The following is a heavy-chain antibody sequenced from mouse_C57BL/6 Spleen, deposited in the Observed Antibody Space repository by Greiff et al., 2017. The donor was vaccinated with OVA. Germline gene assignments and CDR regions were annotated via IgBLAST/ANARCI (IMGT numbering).Heavy chain of an antibody. CDR3: ARRGRGYWYFDV. CDR1: GYTFTGYW. Sequence: QVQLKESGAELMKPGASVKLSCKATGYTFTGYWIEWVKQRPGHGLEWIGEILPGSGSTNYNEKFKGKATFTADTSSNPAYMQLSSLTTEDSAIYYCARRGRGYWYFDVWGTGTTVTVSS. CDR2: ILPGSGST. V-gene: IGHV1-9*01. J-gene: IGHJ1*03.